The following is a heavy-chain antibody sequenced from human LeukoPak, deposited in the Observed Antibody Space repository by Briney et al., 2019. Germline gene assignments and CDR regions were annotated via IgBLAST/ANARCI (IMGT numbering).Heavy chain of an antibody. D-gene: IGHD3-10*01. Sequence: PGGSLRLSCAASGFTFSSYGMHWVRQAPGKGLEWVAFIRYDGSNKYYADSVKGRFTISRGNSKNTLYLQMNSLRAEDTAVYYCAKELSFSGVREGDYWGQGTLVTVSS. J-gene: IGHJ4*02. V-gene: IGHV3-30*02. CDR3: AKELSFSGVREGDY. CDR2: IRYDGSNK. CDR1: GFTFSSYG.